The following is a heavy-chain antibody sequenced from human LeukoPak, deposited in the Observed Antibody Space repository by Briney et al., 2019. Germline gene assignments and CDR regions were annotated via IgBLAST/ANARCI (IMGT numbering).Heavy chain of an antibody. CDR2: IYHSGST. CDR1: GGSISSGGYS. CDR3: AGARGGGSGPFDY. D-gene: IGHD3-10*01. Sequence: SETLSLTCAVSGGSISSGGYSWSWIRQPPGKGLEWIGYIYHSGSTYYNPSLKSRVTISVDRSKNQFSLKLSSVTAADTAVYYCAGARGGGSGPFDYWGQGTLVTVSS. V-gene: IGHV4-30-2*01. J-gene: IGHJ4*02.